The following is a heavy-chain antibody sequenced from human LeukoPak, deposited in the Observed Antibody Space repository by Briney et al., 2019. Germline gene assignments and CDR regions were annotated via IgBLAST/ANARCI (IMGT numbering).Heavy chain of an antibody. V-gene: IGHV1-18*01. D-gene: IGHD6-19*01. CDR2: ISAYNGNT. Sequence: ASVKVSCKASGGTFISYAISWVRQAPGQGLEWMGWISAYNGNTNYAQKLQGRVTMTTDTSTSTAYMELGSLRSDDTAVYYCARAGGQWLANYYGMDVWGQGTTVTVSS. CDR3: ARAGGQWLANYYGMDV. CDR1: GGTFISYA. J-gene: IGHJ6*02.